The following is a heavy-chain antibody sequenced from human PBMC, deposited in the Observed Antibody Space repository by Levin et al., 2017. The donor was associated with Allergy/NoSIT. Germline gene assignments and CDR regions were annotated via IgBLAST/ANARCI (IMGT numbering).Heavy chain of an antibody. V-gene: IGHV4-30-4*01. D-gene: IGHD3-10*01. Sequence: PSETLSLTCTVSGGSIISGDFYWSWIRQSPGRGLEWMGYIYYTGTTYYNPSLKSRLTISVDTSKNQFSLKLSSVTAVDTAVYFCARAPGFGEFYYYGMDVWGQGTTVIVSS. CDR2: IYYTGTT. CDR1: GGSIISGDFY. J-gene: IGHJ6*02. CDR3: ARAPGFGEFYYYGMDV.